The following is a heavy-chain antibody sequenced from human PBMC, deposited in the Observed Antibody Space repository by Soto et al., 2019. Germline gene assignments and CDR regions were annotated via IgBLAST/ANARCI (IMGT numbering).Heavy chain of an antibody. Sequence: ASVKVSCKVSGYTLTELSMHWVRQAPGKGLEWMGGFDPEDGETIYAQKFQGRVTMTEDTSTDTAYMELSSLRSEDTAVYYCATKRLGGYSYGYVGYFDYWGQGTLVTVSS. D-gene: IGHD5-18*01. CDR1: GYTLTELS. CDR2: FDPEDGET. CDR3: ATKRLGGYSYGYVGYFDY. J-gene: IGHJ4*02. V-gene: IGHV1-24*01.